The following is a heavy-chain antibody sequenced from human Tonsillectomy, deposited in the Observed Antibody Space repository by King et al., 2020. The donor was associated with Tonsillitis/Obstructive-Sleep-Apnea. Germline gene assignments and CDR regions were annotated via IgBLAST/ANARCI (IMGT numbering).Heavy chain of an antibody. Sequence: QLVQSGAEVKKPGSSVKVSCKASGGTFSSYVISWVRQAPGQGLEWMGGIIPVFGTANYAQKLQGRVTITADESTSTAYMELSSLTSEDTAVYYCARFSINLLQLPPAPLCFAVSVQWTVVTVSS. V-gene: IGHV1-69*01. CDR1: GGTFSSYV. CDR3: ARFSINLLQLPPAPLCFAV. J-gene: IGHJ3*01. CDR2: IIPVFGTA. D-gene: IGHD5-24*01.